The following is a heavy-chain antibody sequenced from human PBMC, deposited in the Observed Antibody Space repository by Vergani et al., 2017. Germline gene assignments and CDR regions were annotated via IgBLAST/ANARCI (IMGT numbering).Heavy chain of an antibody. CDR2: IKSDGSIT. D-gene: IGHD3-9*01. CDR3: ARARCMETCYMSNWLDS. V-gene: IGHV3-74*03. CDR1: GFSFNSYW. Sequence: DVHLAESGGGFFQPGGSLRLSCSASGFSFNSYWMHWVRQVPGKGLLWVSRIKSDGSITAYADSVKGRFTMSRDNAQNTLYLQMNSLRVEDTGVYYCARARCMETCYMSNWLDSWGQGTLVTVSS. J-gene: IGHJ5*01.